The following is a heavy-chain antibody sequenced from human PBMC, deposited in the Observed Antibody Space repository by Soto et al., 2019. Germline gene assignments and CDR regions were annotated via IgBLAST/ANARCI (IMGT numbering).Heavy chain of an antibody. V-gene: IGHV3-30*18. CDR2: MSDDGSNE. CDR1: GFMFNTYG. CDR3: AKGAQLWFDVGARPLQFGMHX. J-gene: IGHJ6*02. D-gene: IGHD5-18*01. Sequence: PWGSLRLSCAASGFMFNTYGMHWVRQAPGKGLGWVGFMSDDGSNECYGYSVKGRVTISRENSRNTLYLKMKSLIAEDTAVYYCAKGAQLWFDVGARPLQFGMHXWGQGTTVTVS.